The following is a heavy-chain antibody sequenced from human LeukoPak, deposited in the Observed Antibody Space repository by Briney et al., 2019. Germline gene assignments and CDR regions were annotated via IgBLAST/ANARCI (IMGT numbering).Heavy chain of an antibody. CDR1: GYSISSGYH. D-gene: IGHD3-3*01. CDR2: VHQSGST. J-gene: IGHJ4*02. V-gene: IGHV4-38-2*02. CDR3: GSQREWSLTEYHFDY. Sequence: PSETLSLTCTVSGYSISSGYHYGWIRQPPGKGLEWIGSVHQSGSTYHNPSLKSRVTISIDNSKNQFSLKLTSVTAADTAVYYCGSQREWSLTEYHFDYWGQGTLVTVSS.